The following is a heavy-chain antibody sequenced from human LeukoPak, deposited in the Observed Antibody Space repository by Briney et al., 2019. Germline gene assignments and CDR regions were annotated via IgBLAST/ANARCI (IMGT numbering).Heavy chain of an antibody. CDR3: ATEGQCGFTTCPGLQF. CDR1: GGSTNTGGYF. J-gene: IGHJ4*02. D-gene: IGHD2-2*01. Sequence: PSETLSLTCTVSGGSTNTGGYFWSWIRQPPGKGLEWIGYVFRTGRTSYNPSLDSRVTISLDRSRNQFSLRLTSVTAADPAMYYCATEGQCGFTTCPGLQFWGQGILVSVSS. CDR2: VFRTGRT. V-gene: IGHV4-30-2*01.